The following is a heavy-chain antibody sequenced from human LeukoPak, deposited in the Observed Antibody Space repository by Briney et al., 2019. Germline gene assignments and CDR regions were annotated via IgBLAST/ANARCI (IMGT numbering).Heavy chain of an antibody. CDR2: ISAYNGNT. D-gene: IGHD5/OR15-5a*01. J-gene: IGHJ3*02. CDR1: GYTFTSYG. V-gene: IGHV1-18*01. CDR3: AREENIVSGLDAFDI. Sequence: GASVKVSCKASGYTFTSYGISWVRQAPGQGLEWMGWISAYNGNTNYAQKLQGRVTMTTDTSTSTAYMELRSLRSDDTAVYYCAREENIVSGLDAFDIWGQGTMVTVSS.